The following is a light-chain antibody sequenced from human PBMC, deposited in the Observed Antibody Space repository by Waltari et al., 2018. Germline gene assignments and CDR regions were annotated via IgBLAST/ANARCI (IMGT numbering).Light chain of an antibody. V-gene: IGLV2-23*02. J-gene: IGLJ2*01. CDR3: CSYAGTPRVV. CDR1: NNDIGSYNL. CDR2: EVN. Sequence: QSALTQPASVSGSPGQPITISCTGTNNDIGSYNLVSWHQQHPAKAPKVIIFEVNKRPSGVSNRFSGSKSGNTASLTVSGLHPEDEADYYCCSYAGTPRVVFGGGTKLTVL.